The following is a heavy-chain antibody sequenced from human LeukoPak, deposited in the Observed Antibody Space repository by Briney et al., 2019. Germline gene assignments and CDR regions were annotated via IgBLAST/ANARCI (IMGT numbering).Heavy chain of an antibody. CDR3: ARAGIAAGLYYFDY. CDR2: ISAYNGNT. Sequence: ASVKVSCKASGYTFTSYGINWVRQAPGQGLEGMGWISAYNGNTNYAQKLQGRVTITTDTSTSTAYMELRSLRSDDTAVYYCARAGIAAGLYYFDYWGQGTLVTVSS. V-gene: IGHV1-18*01. J-gene: IGHJ4*02. D-gene: IGHD6-13*01. CDR1: GYTFTSYG.